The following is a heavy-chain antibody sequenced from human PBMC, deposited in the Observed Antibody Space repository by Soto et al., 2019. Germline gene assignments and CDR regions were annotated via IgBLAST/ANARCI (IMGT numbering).Heavy chain of an antibody. Sequence: ASETLSLTCTVSGGSISSSSYYWGWIRQPPGKGLEWIGSIYYSGSTYYNPSLKSRVTISVDTSKNQFSLKLSSVTAADTAVYYCARPSSGWYPYFDYWGQGTLVTVSS. CDR2: IYYSGST. CDR3: ARPSSGWYPYFDY. CDR1: GGSISSSSYY. V-gene: IGHV4-39*01. J-gene: IGHJ4*02. D-gene: IGHD6-19*01.